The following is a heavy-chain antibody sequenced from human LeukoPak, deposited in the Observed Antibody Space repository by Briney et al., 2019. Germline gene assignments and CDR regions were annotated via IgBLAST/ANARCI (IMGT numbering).Heavy chain of an antibody. Sequence: GGSLRLSCAASGFTFSGSAMHWVRQASGKGLEWVGRIRSKANSYATAYAASVKGRFTISRDDSKNTAYLQMNSLKTEDTAVYYCTTEVVVRPYDYWGQGTLVTVSS. V-gene: IGHV3-73*01. J-gene: IGHJ4*02. D-gene: IGHD2-21*01. CDR1: GFTFSGSA. CDR3: TTEVVVRPYDY. CDR2: IRSKANSYAT.